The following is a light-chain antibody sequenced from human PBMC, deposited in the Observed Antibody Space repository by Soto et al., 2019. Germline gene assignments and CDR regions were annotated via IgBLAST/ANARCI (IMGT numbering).Light chain of an antibody. CDR2: SNN. CDR3: AAWDGSLNRYV. J-gene: IGLJ1*01. V-gene: IGLV1-44*01. Sequence: QSVLTQPPSASGTPGQRVTISCSGSYSNIGTNTVNWYQQLPGTAPKLLIYSNNQRPSGVPDRFSGSRSGTSVSLAISGLQSEDEADYYCAAWDGSLNRYVFGTGTKLTVL. CDR1: YSNIGTNT.